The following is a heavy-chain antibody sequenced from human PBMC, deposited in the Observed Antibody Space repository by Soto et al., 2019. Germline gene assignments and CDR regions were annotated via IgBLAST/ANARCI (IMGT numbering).Heavy chain of an antibody. Sequence: GGSLRLSCEASGFAFSKFDMHWVRQPTGKGLEWVSTIGISGDTYYAVSVKGRFTISRDNAKNSLSLQMNSLRAGDTALYFCARGQEVGVHFFGSRGQGTQVPACS. V-gene: IGHV3-13*04. CDR3: ARGQEVGVHFFGS. CDR2: IGISGDT. CDR1: GFAFSKFD. D-gene: IGHD2-8*01. J-gene: IGHJ4*02.